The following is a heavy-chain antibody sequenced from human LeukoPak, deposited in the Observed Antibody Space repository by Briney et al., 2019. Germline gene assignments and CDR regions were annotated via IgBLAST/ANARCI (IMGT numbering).Heavy chain of an antibody. CDR1: GGSISSGGYS. D-gene: IGHD4-17*01. CDR3: ARRGTTVTTWAFDI. J-gene: IGHJ3*02. V-gene: IGHV4-30-2*01. Sequence: PSETLSLTCAVSGGSISSGGYSWSWIRQPPGKGLEWIGYIYHSGSTYYNPSLKSRVTISVDRSKNQFSLKLSSVTAADTAVYYCARRGTTVTTWAFDIWGQGTMVTVSS. CDR2: IYHSGST.